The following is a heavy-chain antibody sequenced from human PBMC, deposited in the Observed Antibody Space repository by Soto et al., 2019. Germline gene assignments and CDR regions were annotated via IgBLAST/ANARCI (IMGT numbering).Heavy chain of an antibody. CDR1: GFDFTYYA. Sequence: QVQLVESGGGAVQPGESLRLSCVASGFDFTYYAMLWVRQAPGKGLESVAVMSSDGSKIHHTDSVKGRFTISRDNSKNTLYLQMNSLRKEDTAVYFCAKDEGVGGTLGLFDYWGQGTLVSVSS. J-gene: IGHJ4*02. D-gene: IGHD1-26*01. V-gene: IGHV3-30*18. CDR2: MSSDGSKI. CDR3: AKDEGVGGTLGLFDY.